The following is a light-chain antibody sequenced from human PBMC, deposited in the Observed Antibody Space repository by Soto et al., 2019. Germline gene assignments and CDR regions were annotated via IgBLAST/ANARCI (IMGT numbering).Light chain of an antibody. CDR1: SSDVGSYNL. V-gene: IGLV2-14*02. CDR3: SSYAGSNNVL. Sequence: QSALTQPASVSGSPGQSITISCTGTSSDVGSYNLVSWYQQHPGKAPKLMIYEGDKRPSGVSNRFSGSKSGNTASLTVSGLQAEDEADYYCSSYAGSNNVLFGGGTKVTVL. CDR2: EGD. J-gene: IGLJ2*01.